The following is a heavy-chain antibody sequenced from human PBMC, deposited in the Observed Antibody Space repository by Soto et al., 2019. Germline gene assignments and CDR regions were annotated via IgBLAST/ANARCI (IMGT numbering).Heavy chain of an antibody. CDR2: ISYDGSNK. D-gene: IGHD3-10*01. CDR3: ARAGPRVAFDI. V-gene: IGHV3-30-3*01. CDR1: GFTFSSYA. Sequence: QVQLVESGGGVVQPGRSLRLSCAASGFTFSSYAMHWVRQAPGTGLEWVAVISYDGSNKYYADSVKGRFTISRDNSKNTLYLQMNSLRAEDTAVYYCARAGPRVAFDIWGQGTMVTVSS. J-gene: IGHJ3*02.